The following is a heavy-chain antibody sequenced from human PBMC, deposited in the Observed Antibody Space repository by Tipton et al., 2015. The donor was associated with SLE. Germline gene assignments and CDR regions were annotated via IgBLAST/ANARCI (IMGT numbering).Heavy chain of an antibody. CDR3: ARPMDV. CDR2: VYYSGNT. Sequence: TLSLTCSVSGGSINVGFYYWGWIRQHPGKGLEWIGNVYYSGNTNYNPSLRSRVTISVDTSKNQFSLKLNSVTAADTAIYYCARPMDVWGKGTTVAVSS. CDR1: GGSINVGFYY. J-gene: IGHJ6*04. V-gene: IGHV4-31*03.